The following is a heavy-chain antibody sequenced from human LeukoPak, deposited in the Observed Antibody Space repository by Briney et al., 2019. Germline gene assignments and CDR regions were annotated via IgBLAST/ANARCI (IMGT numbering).Heavy chain of an antibody. V-gene: IGHV3-53*01. CDR3: ARDLCCGVSCYRPYGLDV. D-gene: IGHD2-15*01. CDR1: GFTVSSNY. CDR2: IYSGGST. Sequence: GGSLRLSCAASGFTVSSNYMSWVRQAPGKGLEWVSVIYSGGSTYYSDSVKGRFTISRDTSKNTLYLQMNSLRADDTAVYYCARDLCCGVSCYRPYGLDVWGQGTTVTVSS. J-gene: IGHJ6*02.